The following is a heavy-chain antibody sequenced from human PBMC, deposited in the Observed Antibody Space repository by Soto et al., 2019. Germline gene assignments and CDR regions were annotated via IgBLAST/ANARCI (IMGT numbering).Heavy chain of an antibody. CDR2: ISFDESSR. J-gene: IGHJ6*02. CDR1: GFMFRRDC. Sequence: QVQLVESGGGVVQPGRSLRLSCAASGFMFRRDCMHWVRQAPGKVLDWVSVISFDESSRVYADSVKGRFTIYRDNSRHKLYLRMIRLRPEDTAVYYCAKDRGKSSCTATTGHRGMDVWGQGTTFTVSS. V-gene: IGHV3-30*18. CDR3: AKDRGKSSCTATTGHRGMDV. D-gene: IGHD2-8*02.